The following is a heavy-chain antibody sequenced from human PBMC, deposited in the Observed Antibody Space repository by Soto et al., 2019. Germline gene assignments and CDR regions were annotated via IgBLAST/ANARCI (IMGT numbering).Heavy chain of an antibody. CDR2: IKSKTGGGTT. CDR3: TTDPYPLGYSSSWYSSFRGAFDI. Sequence: GGSLRLSCAASGFTFSNAWMSWVRQAPGKGLEWVGRIKSKTGGGTTDYAAPVKGRFTISRDDSKNTLYLQMNSLKTEDTAVYYCTTDPYPLGYSSSWYSSFRGAFDIWGQGTMVTVSS. D-gene: IGHD6-13*01. CDR1: GFTFSNAW. V-gene: IGHV3-15*01. J-gene: IGHJ3*02.